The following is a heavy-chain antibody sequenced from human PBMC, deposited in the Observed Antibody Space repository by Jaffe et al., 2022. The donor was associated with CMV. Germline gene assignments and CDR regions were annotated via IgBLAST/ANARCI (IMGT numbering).Heavy chain of an antibody. D-gene: IGHD3-22*01. J-gene: IGHJ3*02. CDR2: IYPGDSDT. Sequence: EVQLVQSGAEVKKPGESLKISCKGSGYSFTSYWIGWVRQMPGKGLEWMGIIYPGDSDTRYSPSFQGQVTISADKSISTAYLQWSSLKASDTAMYYCARQRGYYDSSGYLDAFDIWGQGTMVTVSS. CDR3: ARQRGYYDSSGYLDAFDI. CDR1: GYSFTSYW. V-gene: IGHV5-51*01.